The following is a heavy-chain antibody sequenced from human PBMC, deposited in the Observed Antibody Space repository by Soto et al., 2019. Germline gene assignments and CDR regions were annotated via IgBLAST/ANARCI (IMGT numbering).Heavy chain of an antibody. CDR3: ARRWGRTFDY. V-gene: IGHV4-39*01. D-gene: IGHD7-27*01. Sequence: NPSETLSLTCTVSGGSISSSSYYWGWIRQPPGKGLEWIGSIYYSGSTYYNPSLKSRVTISVDTSKNQFSLNLSSVTAADTAVYYCARRWGRTFDYWGQGTLVTVSS. CDR1: GGSISSSSYY. J-gene: IGHJ4*02. CDR2: IYYSGST.